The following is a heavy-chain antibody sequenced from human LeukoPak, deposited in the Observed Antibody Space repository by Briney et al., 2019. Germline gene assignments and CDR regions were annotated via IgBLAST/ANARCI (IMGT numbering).Heavy chain of an antibody. D-gene: IGHD1-7*01. Sequence: PSETLSLTCTVSGGSISSSSYYWGWIRQPPGKGLEWIGSIYYSGSTYYNPSLKSRVTISVDTSKNQFSLKLSSVTAADTAVYYCARGALNYDDAFDIWGQGTMVTVSS. J-gene: IGHJ3*02. CDR2: IYYSGST. CDR3: ARGALNYDDAFDI. V-gene: IGHV4-39*07. CDR1: GGSISSSSYY.